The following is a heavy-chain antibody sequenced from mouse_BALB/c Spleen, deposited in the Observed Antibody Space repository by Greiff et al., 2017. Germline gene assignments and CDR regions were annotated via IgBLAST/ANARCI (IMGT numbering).Heavy chain of an antibody. CDR1: GFSLTSYG. CDR3: ARDEFITTARYFDV. D-gene: IGHD1-2*01. Sequence: VKVVESGPGLVAPSQSLSITCTVSGFSLTSYGVHWVRQPPGKGLEWLGVIWAGGSTNYNSALMSRLSISKDNSKSQVFLKMNSLQTDDTAMYYCARDEFITTARYFDVWGAGTTVTVSS. J-gene: IGHJ1*01. CDR2: IWAGGST. V-gene: IGHV2-9*02.